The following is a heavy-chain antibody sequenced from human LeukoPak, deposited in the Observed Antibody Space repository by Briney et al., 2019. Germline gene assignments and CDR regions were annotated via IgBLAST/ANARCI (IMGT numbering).Heavy chain of an antibody. Sequence: PGRSLRLSCAASGFTFISYGMRWVRHAPGKGREWGAVIWYDGGNKDYEDSVKGGYTISTDNSKNSLYLQINILKPEDTAVYYCASLGKYYDILTGSYPPAYYFDYWGKGNLVTVSS. CDR2: IWYDGGNK. J-gene: IGHJ4*02. D-gene: IGHD3-9*01. V-gene: IGHV3-33*01. CDR1: GFTFISYG. CDR3: ASLGKYYDILTGSYPPAYYFDY.